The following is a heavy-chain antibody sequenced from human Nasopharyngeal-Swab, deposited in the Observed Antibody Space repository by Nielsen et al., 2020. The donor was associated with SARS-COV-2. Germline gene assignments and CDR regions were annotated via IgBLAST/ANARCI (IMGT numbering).Heavy chain of an antibody. CDR3: ARDAPAHYGAFY. Sequence: GGSLRLSCAASGFTFSTYWMHWVRQPPGKGLLWVSRIDTDGTITDYADPVKGRFTISRDNSENTLYLQMDSLRGEDTAVYYCARDAPAHYGAFYWGRGTLVTVSS. CDR2: IDTDGTIT. CDR1: GFTFSTYW. D-gene: IGHD4-17*01. J-gene: IGHJ4*02. V-gene: IGHV3-74*01.